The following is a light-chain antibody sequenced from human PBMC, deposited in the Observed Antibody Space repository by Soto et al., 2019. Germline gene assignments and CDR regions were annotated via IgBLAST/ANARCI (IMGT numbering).Light chain of an antibody. Sequence: QSAPTQPASVSGSPGQSITISCTGTSSDVGGYNYVSWFQHHPGKAPKLLIYEVSNRPSGVSNRFSGSKSGNTASLTISGLQAEDEAAYYCSSYTSSSTVVFGGGTKLTVL. CDR2: EVS. V-gene: IGLV2-14*01. CDR1: SSDVGGYNY. J-gene: IGLJ3*02. CDR3: SSYTSSSTVV.